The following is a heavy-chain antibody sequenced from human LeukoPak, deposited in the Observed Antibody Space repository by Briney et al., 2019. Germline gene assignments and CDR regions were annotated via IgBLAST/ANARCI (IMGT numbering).Heavy chain of an antibody. CDR2: IYYSGST. Sequence: SQTLSLTCTVSGGSISSGDYYWSRIRQPPGKGLEWIGYIYYSGSTYYNPSLKSRVTISVDTSKNQFSLKLSSVTAADTAVYYCARARYYYDSSGYHYYYYYYMDVWGKGTTVTVSS. J-gene: IGHJ6*03. CDR3: ARARYYYDSSGYHYYYYYYMDV. D-gene: IGHD3-22*01. CDR1: GGSISSGDYY. V-gene: IGHV4-30-4*08.